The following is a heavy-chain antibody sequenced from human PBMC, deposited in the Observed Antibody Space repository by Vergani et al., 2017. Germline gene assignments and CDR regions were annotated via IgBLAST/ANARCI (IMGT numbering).Heavy chain of an antibody. J-gene: IGHJ4*02. Sequence: VQLVESGAEVKKPGSSVKVSCKASGGTFTSYTISVVRQAPGQGLEWMGSIIPILGIANYAQKFQGRVTITADKSTSTAYMELSSLRSEDTAVYYCARLVYSGTDWGQGTLVTVSS. D-gene: IGHD1-26*01. V-gene: IGHV1-69*09. CDR1: GGTFTSYT. CDR3: ARLVYSGTD. CDR2: IIPILGIA.